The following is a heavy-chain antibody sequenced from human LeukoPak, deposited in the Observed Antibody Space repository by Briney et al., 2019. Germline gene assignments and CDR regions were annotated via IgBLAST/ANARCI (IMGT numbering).Heavy chain of an antibody. CDR1: GDSISSGTFY. Sequence: SETLSLTCTVSGDSISSGTFYWGWVRQPPGKGLEWIGSIHYSGNTYYNPSLKSPVTISVDTSKNQFSLKLSSVTAADTAVYYCARADSSGYYHYWGQGTLVTVSS. J-gene: IGHJ4*02. CDR3: ARADSSGYYHY. V-gene: IGHV4-39*01. CDR2: IHYSGNT. D-gene: IGHD3-22*01.